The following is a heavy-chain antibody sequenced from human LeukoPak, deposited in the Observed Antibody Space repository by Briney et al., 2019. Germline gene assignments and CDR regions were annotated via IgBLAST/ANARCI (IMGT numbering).Heavy chain of an antibody. CDR2: ISWNSGSI. Sequence: GGSLRLSCAASGFTFDDYAMHWVRQAPGKGLEWVSGISWNSGSIGYADSVKGRFTISRDNAKNSLYLQMNSLRAEDTALYYCAKGPSPHPIAVAGYFDYWGQGTLVTVSS. V-gene: IGHV3-9*01. CDR3: AKGPSPHPIAVAGYFDY. J-gene: IGHJ4*02. D-gene: IGHD6-19*01. CDR1: GFTFDDYA.